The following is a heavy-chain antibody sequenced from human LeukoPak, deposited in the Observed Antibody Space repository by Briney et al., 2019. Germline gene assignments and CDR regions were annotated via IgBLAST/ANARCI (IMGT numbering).Heavy chain of an antibody. CDR3: ARDYIVETGVVAFDI. Sequence: TSETLSLTCTVSGGSMSTYYWNWIRQPAGKGLEWIGHIYNSGNTNYNPSLKGRGTISVDRSRNMFSLKLSSVTAADTAVYYCARDYIVETGVVAFDIWGQGTMVTVSS. D-gene: IGHD5-12*01. CDR2: IYNSGNT. V-gene: IGHV4-4*07. J-gene: IGHJ3*02. CDR1: GGSMSTYY.